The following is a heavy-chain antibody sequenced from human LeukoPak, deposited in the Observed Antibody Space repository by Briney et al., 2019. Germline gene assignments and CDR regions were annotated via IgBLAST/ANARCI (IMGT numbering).Heavy chain of an antibody. Sequence: GGSLRLSCAASGFTFSSYAMSWVRQAPGKGLEWVAFIRYDGSNKYYADSVKGRFTISRDNSKNTLYLQMTSLRAEDTARYYCAKHPRLVRYFDSWGQGTLVTVSS. CDR3: AKHPRLVRYFDS. CDR2: IRYDGSNK. CDR1: GFTFSSYA. D-gene: IGHD6-6*01. J-gene: IGHJ4*02. V-gene: IGHV3-30*02.